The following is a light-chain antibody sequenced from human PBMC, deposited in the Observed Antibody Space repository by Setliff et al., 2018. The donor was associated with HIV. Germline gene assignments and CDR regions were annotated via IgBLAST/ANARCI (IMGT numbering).Light chain of an antibody. CDR2: EVN. J-gene: IGLJ3*02. V-gene: IGLV2-8*01. Sequence: QSVLTQSPSASGSPGQSVSISCTGTSSDVGAYTYVSWYQQRPGKAPKLMLYEVNKRPSGAPDRFSGSKSGNTASLTVSGLQAEDEADYYCFAYAGNNNWVFGGGTK. CDR1: SSDVGAYTY. CDR3: FAYAGNNNWV.